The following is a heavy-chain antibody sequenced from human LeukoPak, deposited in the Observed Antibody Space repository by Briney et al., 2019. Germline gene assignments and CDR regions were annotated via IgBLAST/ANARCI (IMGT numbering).Heavy chain of an antibody. J-gene: IGHJ4*02. CDR1: GYTFTAYY. CDR3: ARLMTTHYYFDY. Sequence: ASVKVSCKASGYTFTAYYIHWVRQAPGQGLEWMGWINPNSGGTNYAQKFQGRVTMTRDTSISTAYMELSRLRSDDTAVYYCARLMTTHYYFDYWGQGTLVTVSS. D-gene: IGHD4-11*01. CDR2: INPNSGGT. V-gene: IGHV1-2*02.